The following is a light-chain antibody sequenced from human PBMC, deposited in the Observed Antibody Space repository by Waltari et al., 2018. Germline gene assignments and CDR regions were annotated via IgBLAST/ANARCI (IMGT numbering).Light chain of an antibody. CDR2: DAF. CDR1: QSVGSF. V-gene: IGKV3-11*01. Sequence: EIVLTQSPATLSLSPGERATLSCRASQSVGSFLAWYQQKPGLAPRLLIYDAFTRATGIPARFSASGSGTDFTLNISGLEPEDFAVYYCQQRSNWPPLFTFGPGTKVNIK. J-gene: IGKJ3*01. CDR3: QQRSNWPPLFT.